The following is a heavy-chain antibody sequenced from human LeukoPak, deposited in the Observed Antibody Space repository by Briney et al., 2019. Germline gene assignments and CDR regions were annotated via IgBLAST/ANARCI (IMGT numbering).Heavy chain of an antibody. V-gene: IGHV4-4*07. CDR1: GGSISSYY. D-gene: IGHD3-16*01. Sequence: SETLSLTCTVSGGSISSYYWTWIRQPAGKGLEWIGRIYTSGTTYYNPSLKGRVTMSVDTSKNQFSLNLNSVTAADTAVYYCTRGGRGETTTAFYPWGQGTLVTVSS. CDR3: TRGGRGETTTAFYP. CDR2: IYTSGTT. J-gene: IGHJ5*02.